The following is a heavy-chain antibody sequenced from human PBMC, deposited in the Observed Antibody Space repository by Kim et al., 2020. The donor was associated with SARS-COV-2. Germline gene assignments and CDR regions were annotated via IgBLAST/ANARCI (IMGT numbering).Heavy chain of an antibody. CDR1: GFTFISYA. D-gene: IGHD3-9*01. CDR2: ISGSGGST. J-gene: IGHJ5*02. Sequence: GGSLRLSCAASGFTFISYAMSWVRQAPGKGLEWVSDISGSGGSTYYADSVKGRFTISRDNSKNTLYLQMNSLRAEDTAVYYCAKGANARYFDWLSIPDWFDPWGQGTLVTVSS. CDR3: AKGANARYFDWLSIPDWFDP. V-gene: IGHV3-23*01.